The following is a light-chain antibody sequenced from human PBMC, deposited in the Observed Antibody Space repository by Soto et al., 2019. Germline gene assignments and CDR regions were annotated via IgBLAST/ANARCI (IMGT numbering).Light chain of an antibody. CDR2: AAS. Sequence: IQMTQCPSTKNESVGDTVTITCRASESIDNWLAWYQQKPGKAPKLLIFAASTLVRGVPSRFSGRGPGTEFTLTISSLQADDYATFYCQQYHTDWTFGQGTKVAIK. CDR1: ESIDNW. V-gene: IGKV1-5*01. CDR3: QQYHTDWT. J-gene: IGKJ1*01.